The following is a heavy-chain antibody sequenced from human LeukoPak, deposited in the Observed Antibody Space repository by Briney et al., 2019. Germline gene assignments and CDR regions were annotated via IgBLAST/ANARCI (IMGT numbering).Heavy chain of an antibody. Sequence: GGSLTETCAASGFTFSSYEMNWVRQAPGKGLEWVANIGYSGRTIYFADTVTSRFTISRDNAKNSLYLQMNSLRVEDTAVYYCALLAVASDFDYWGQGALVTVSS. D-gene: IGHD6-19*01. CDR1: GFTFSSYE. CDR3: ALLAVASDFDY. J-gene: IGHJ4*02. V-gene: IGHV3-48*03. CDR2: IGYSGRTI.